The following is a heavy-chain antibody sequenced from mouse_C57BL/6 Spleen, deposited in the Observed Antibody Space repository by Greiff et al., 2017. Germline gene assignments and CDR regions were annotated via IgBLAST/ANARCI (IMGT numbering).Heavy chain of an antibody. CDR1: GFTFSNYW. V-gene: IGHV6-3*01. Sequence: EVKVVESGGGLVQPGGSMKLSCVASGFTFSNYWMNWVRQSPEKGLEWVAQIRLKSDNYATHYAESVKGRFTISRDDSKSSVYLQMNNLRAEDTGIYYCTEGVVGAMDYWGQGTSVTVSS. D-gene: IGHD1-1*01. CDR2: IRLKSDNYAT. CDR3: TEGVVGAMDY. J-gene: IGHJ4*01.